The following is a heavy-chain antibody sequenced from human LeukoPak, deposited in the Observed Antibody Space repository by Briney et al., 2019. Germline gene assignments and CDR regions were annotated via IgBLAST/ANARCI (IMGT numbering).Heavy chain of an antibody. CDR3: ARCGSFEYSSSWCYFDY. J-gene: IGHJ4*02. D-gene: IGHD6-13*01. CDR1: GYTFTGYY. Sequence: ASVKVSCKASGYTFTGYYMHWVRQAPGQGLEWMGWINPNSGGTNCAQKFQGRDTMTRDTSISTAYMELSRLRSDDTAVYYCARCGSFEYSSSWCYFDYWGQGTLVTVSS. V-gene: IGHV1-2*02. CDR2: INPNSGGT.